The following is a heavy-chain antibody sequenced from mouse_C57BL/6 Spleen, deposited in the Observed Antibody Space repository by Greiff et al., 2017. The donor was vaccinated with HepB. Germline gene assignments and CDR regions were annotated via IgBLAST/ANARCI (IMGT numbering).Heavy chain of an antibody. D-gene: IGHD1-1*01. CDR1: GYTFTSYW. Sequence: QVQLKQPGAELVRPGSSVKLSCKASGYTFTSYWMDWVKQRPGQGLEWIGNIYPSDSETHYNQKFKDKATLTVDKSSSTAYMQLSSLTSEDSAVYYCARRDYGSRFAMDYWGQGTSVTVSS. CDR3: ARRDYGSRFAMDY. CDR2: IYPSDSET. J-gene: IGHJ4*01. V-gene: IGHV1-61*01.